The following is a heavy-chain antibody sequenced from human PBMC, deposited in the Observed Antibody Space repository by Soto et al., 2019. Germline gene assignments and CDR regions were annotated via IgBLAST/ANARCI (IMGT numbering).Heavy chain of an antibody. CDR1: GYSFTSYW. D-gene: IGHD6-6*01. CDR2: IYPGDSDT. J-gene: IGHJ3*02. Sequence: PGESLKISCKGSGYSFTSYWIGWVGQMPGKGLEWMGIIYPGDSDTRYSPSFQGQVTISADKSISTAYLQWSSLKASDTAMYYCARQCIAARMFSHRYAFDIWGQGTMVTVSS. CDR3: ARQCIAARMFSHRYAFDI. V-gene: IGHV5-51*01.